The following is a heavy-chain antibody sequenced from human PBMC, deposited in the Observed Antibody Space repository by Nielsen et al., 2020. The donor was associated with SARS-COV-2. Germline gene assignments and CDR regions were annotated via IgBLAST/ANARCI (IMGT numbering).Heavy chain of an antibody. CDR3: ASDSDSSSSRYYYYYMDV. J-gene: IGHJ6*03. D-gene: IGHD6-6*01. V-gene: IGHV3-30*03. CDR2: ISYDGSNK. Sequence: WIRQPPGKGLEWVAVISYDGSNKYYADSVKGRFTISRDNSKNTLYLQTNSLRAEDTAVYYCASDSDSSSSRYYYYYMDVWGKGTTVTVSS.